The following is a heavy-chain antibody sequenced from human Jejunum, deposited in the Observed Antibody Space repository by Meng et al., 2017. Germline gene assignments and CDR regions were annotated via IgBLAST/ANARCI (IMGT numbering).Heavy chain of an antibody. CDR2: VYHSGST. V-gene: IGHV4-4*02. Sequence: QVRLQGAAPGLGKPSATLSLTCAVSGGSIESNNWWTWIRQPPGQGLEWIGEVYHSGSTHYNPSLQSRVTISIDNSKNRFSLSLNSVTAADTAIYYCARADYVRYFDLWGRGTLVTVSS. J-gene: IGHJ2*01. CDR1: GGSIESNNW. D-gene: IGHD3-10*02. CDR3: ARADYVRYFDL.